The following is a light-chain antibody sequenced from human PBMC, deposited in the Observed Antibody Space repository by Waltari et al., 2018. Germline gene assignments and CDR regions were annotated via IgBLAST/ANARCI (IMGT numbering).Light chain of an antibody. J-gene: IGKJ2*01. CDR3: QQLNIYPHT. CDR2: AAS. V-gene: IGKV1-9*01. CDR1: QGISRY. Sequence: DIQFTQSPSFLSASVGDRVTITCRASQGISRYLAWYQQRPGTAPKLLISAASTLQSGVPSRFSGSGSGTEFTLTISSLQPEDFATYYCQQLNIYPHTFGQGTKLEI.